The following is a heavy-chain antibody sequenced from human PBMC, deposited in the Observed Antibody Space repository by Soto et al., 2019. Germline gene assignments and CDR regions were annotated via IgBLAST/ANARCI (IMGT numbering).Heavy chain of an antibody. J-gene: IGHJ4*02. CDR2: IVVGSGNT. Sequence: SVKVSCKASGFTFTNSAVQWVRQARGQRLEWIGWIVVGSGNTNYAQKFQERVTITRDMSTSTAYMELSSLRFDDTAVYYCAAASYYDIFTGNFDYWGQGTLVPVSS. CDR3: AAASYYDIFTGNFDY. CDR1: GFTFTNSA. D-gene: IGHD3-9*01. V-gene: IGHV1-58*01.